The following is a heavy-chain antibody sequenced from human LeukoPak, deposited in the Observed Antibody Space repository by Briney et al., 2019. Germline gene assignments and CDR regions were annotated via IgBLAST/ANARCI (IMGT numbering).Heavy chain of an antibody. D-gene: IGHD3-9*01. Sequence: SETLSLTCTVSGGSISSYYWSWIRQPAGKGLEWIGRIYTSGSTNYNPSLKSRVTMSVDTSKNQFSLKLSSVTAADTAVYYCARDPGPHTYYDILTGYWDPFDYWGQGTLVTVSS. CDR1: GGSISSYY. V-gene: IGHV4-4*07. CDR3: ARDPGPHTYYDILTGYWDPFDY. J-gene: IGHJ4*02. CDR2: IYTSGST.